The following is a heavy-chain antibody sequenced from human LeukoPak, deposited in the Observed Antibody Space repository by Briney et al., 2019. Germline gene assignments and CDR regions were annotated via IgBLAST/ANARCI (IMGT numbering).Heavy chain of an antibody. Sequence: GASVKVSCKASGGTFSSYAISWVRQAPGQGLEWMGGIIPIFGTANYAQKSQGRVTLTTDESTSTAYMELSSLRSEDTAVYYCARSLVGILTGYDHDYFFDYWGQGTLVTVSS. CDR2: IIPIFGTA. CDR3: ARSLVGILTGYDHDYFFDY. V-gene: IGHV1-69*05. D-gene: IGHD3-9*01. J-gene: IGHJ4*02. CDR1: GGTFSSYA.